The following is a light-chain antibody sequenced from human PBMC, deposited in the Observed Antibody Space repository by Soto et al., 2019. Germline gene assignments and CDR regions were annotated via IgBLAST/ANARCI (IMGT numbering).Light chain of an antibody. CDR1: QSVAANY. CDR3: QQYGTLPPRYT. V-gene: IGKV3-20*01. Sequence: EVVLTQSPGTLSLSPGERATLSCRASQSVAANYLAWYQQKRGQAPRLLIYGASSRATGIPDRFSGSGSGTDFTLTISRLEPEDFSVYYCQQYGTLPPRYTFGQGTKLEIK. CDR2: GAS. J-gene: IGKJ2*01.